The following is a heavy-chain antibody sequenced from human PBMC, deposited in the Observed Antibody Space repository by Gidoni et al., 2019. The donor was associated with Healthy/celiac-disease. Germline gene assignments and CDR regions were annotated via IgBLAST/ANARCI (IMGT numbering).Heavy chain of an antibody. CDR3: ARHLRYYDFWSGYYYYYYYYMDV. J-gene: IGHJ6*03. CDR1: GGSISSSSYY. D-gene: IGHD3-3*01. V-gene: IGHV4-39*01. CDR2: IYYSGST. Sequence: QLQLQESVPGLVKPSETLSLTCPVSGGSISSSSYYLGWIRQPPGKGLEWIGSIYYSGSTYYNPSLKRRVTISVETSKNQFSLKLSSVTAADTAGYYCARHLRYYDFWSGYYYYYYYYMDVWGKGTTVTVSS.